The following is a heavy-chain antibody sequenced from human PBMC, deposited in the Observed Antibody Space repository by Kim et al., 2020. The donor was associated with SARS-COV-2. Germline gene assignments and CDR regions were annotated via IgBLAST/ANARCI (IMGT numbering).Heavy chain of an antibody. V-gene: IGHV4-34*01. J-gene: IGHJ6*03. D-gene: IGHD5-18*01. CDR2: INHSGST. CDR1: GGSFSGYY. Sequence: SETLSLTCAVYGGSFSGYYWSWIRQPPGKGLEWIGEINHSGSTNYNPSLKSRVTISVDTSKNQFSLKLSSVTAADTAVYYCARGAGFLDIAMVKSGYYYYMDVWGKGTTVTVS. CDR3: ARGAGFLDIAMVKSGYYYYMDV.